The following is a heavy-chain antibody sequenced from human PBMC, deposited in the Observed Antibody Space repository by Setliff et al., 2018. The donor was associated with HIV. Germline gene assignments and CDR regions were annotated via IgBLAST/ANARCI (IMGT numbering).Heavy chain of an antibody. CDR3: AREGLAVAGLNWFDP. CDR1: GASISSYY. J-gene: IGHJ5*02. Sequence: SETLSLTCSVSGASISSYYWTWIRQPPGKGLEWIGYIYYSGSTNYNPSLKSRVTISVDTSKNQFSLKLSSVTAADTAVYYCAREGLAVAGLNWFDPWGQGTLVTVSS. V-gene: IGHV4-59*01. CDR2: IYYSGST. D-gene: IGHD6-19*01.